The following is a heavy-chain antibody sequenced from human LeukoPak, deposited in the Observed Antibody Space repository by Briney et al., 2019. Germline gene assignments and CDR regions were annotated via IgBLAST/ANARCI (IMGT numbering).Heavy chain of an antibody. V-gene: IGHV4-39*07. CDR2: IYHSGTT. CDR3: ARGKASSGSYYGIFDY. CDR1: GGSISSSSYY. D-gene: IGHD1-26*01. Sequence: SETLSLTCTVSGGSISSSSYYWGWIRQPPGKGLEWIGGIYHSGTTYYNPSLRGRVSISLDTSKTQFSLKLSSVTAADTAVYYCARGKASSGSYYGIFDYWGQGSLVTVSS. J-gene: IGHJ4*02.